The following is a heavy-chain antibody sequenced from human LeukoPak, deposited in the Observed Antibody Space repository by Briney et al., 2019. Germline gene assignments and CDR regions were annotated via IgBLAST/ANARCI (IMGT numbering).Heavy chain of an antibody. CDR3: ARGQPAYCSGGSCYVAFDI. CDR1: GFTFSSYS. V-gene: IGHV3-21*01. Sequence: GGSLRLSCAASGFTFSSYSMNWVRQAPGKGLEWVSSISSSSSYIYYADSVKGRFTISRDNAKNSLYLQMNSLRAEDTAVCYCARGQPAYCSGGSCYVAFDIWGQGTMVTVSS. J-gene: IGHJ3*02. CDR2: ISSSSSYI. D-gene: IGHD2-15*01.